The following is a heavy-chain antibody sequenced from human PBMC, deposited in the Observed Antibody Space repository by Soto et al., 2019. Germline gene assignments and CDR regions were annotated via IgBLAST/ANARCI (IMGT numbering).Heavy chain of an antibody. CDR3: ASAKAYGSGQTWFDP. CDR1: GGSFSGYY. Sequence: SGTLSLTCAVYGGSFSGYYWSWIRQPPGKGLEWIGEINHSGSTNYNPSLKSRVTISVDTSKNQFSLKLSSVTAADTAVYYCASAKAYGSGQTWFDPWAQGTLVTVSS. V-gene: IGHV4-34*01. CDR2: INHSGST. J-gene: IGHJ5*02. D-gene: IGHD3-10*01.